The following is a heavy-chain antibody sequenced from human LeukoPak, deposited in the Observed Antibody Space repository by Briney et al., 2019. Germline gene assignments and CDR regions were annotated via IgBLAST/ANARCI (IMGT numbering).Heavy chain of an antibody. V-gene: IGHV3-64*01. CDR1: GFTFRSYE. CDR3: ARDAYYDPDYYYYYYMDV. D-gene: IGHD3-22*01. Sequence: PGGSLRLSCAASGFTFRSYEMNWVRQAPGKGLEYVSAISSNGGSTYYANSVKDRFTISRDNSKNTLYLQMGSLRAEDMAVYYCARDAYYDPDYYYYYYMDVWGKGTTVTVSS. J-gene: IGHJ6*03. CDR2: ISSNGGST.